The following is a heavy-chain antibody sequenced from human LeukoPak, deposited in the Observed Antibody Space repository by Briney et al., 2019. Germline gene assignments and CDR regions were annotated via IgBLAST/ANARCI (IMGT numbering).Heavy chain of an antibody. CDR3: AKGRISYSSFDY. Sequence: TGGSLRLSCAASGFTFSSYAMSWVRQAPGKGLEWVSAISGSGGSTYYADSVKGRFTISRDNSKNTLYLQMNSLRAEDTAVYYCAKGRISYSSFDYWGQGTLVTVSS. D-gene: IGHD1-26*01. J-gene: IGHJ4*02. V-gene: IGHV3-23*01. CDR1: GFTFSSYA. CDR2: ISGSGGST.